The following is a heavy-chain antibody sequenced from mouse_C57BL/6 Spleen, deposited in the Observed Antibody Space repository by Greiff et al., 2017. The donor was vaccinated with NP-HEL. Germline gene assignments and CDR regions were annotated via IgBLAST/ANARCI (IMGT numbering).Heavy chain of an antibody. CDR3: TREGTGRGYLDY. J-gene: IGHJ2*01. V-gene: IGHV5-9-1*02. CDR2: ISSGGDYI. D-gene: IGHD4-1*01. CDR1: GFTFSSYA. Sequence: EVKVVESGEGLVKPGGSLKLSCAASGFTFSSYAMSWVRQTPEKRLEWVAYISSGGDYIYYADTVKGRFTISRDNARNTLYLQMSSLKSEDTAMYYCTREGTGRGYLDYWGRGTTLTVSS.